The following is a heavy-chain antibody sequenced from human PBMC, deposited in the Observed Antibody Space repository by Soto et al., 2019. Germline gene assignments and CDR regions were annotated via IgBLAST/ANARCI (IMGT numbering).Heavy chain of an antibody. Sequence: QVQLQESGPGLVKPSQTLSLTCTVSGGSISSGGYYWSWIRQHPGKGLEWIGYIYYSGSTYYNPSLKSRVTISVDTSKSQFSLKLSSVPAADTAVYYCARDFTDSSGPTLGMGVWGQGTTVTVSS. CDR1: GGSISSGGYY. J-gene: IGHJ6*02. D-gene: IGHD6-19*01. CDR3: ARDFTDSSGPTLGMGV. V-gene: IGHV4-31*03. CDR2: IYYSGST.